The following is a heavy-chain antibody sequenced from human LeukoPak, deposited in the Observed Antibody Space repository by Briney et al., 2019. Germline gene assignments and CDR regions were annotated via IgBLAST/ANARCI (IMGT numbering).Heavy chain of an antibody. V-gene: IGHV3-74*01. D-gene: IGHD2-15*01. J-gene: IGHJ6*02. CDR1: GFTFSTYV. CDR3: ARDRVPYCSGASCSVDV. Sequence: GGSLRLSCAASGFTFSTYVISWVRQAPGKGLVWVSRISSDASSTSYADSVKGRSTISRDNAKNTLYLQMNSLRAEDTAVYYCARDRVPYCSGASCSVDVWGQGTTVTVSS. CDR2: ISSDASST.